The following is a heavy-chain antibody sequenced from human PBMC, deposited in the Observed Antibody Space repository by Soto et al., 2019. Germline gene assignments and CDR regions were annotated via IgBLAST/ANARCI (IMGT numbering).Heavy chain of an antibody. Sequence: VKVSCKSSGGTFSSYTISWVRQAPGQGLEWMGRIIPILGIANYAQKFQGRVTITADKSTSTAYMELSSLRSEDTAVYYCASLSRSAAAGIVSGYWGQGTLVTVSS. D-gene: IGHD6-13*01. V-gene: IGHV1-69*02. CDR2: IIPILGIA. J-gene: IGHJ4*02. CDR1: GGTFSSYT. CDR3: ASLSRSAAAGIVSGY.